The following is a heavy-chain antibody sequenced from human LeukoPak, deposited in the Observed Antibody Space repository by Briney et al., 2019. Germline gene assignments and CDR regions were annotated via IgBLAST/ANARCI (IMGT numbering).Heavy chain of an antibody. V-gene: IGHV1-69*13. D-gene: IGHD5-18*01. CDR2: IIPIFGTA. Sequence: ASVKVSCKASGGTFSSNTISWVRQAPGQGLEWMGGIIPIFGTANYAQKFQGRVTITADESTSTAYMELSSLRSEDTAVYYCARTPGYSYGYFDYWGQGTLVTVSS. J-gene: IGHJ4*02. CDR1: GGTFSSNT. CDR3: ARTPGYSYGYFDY.